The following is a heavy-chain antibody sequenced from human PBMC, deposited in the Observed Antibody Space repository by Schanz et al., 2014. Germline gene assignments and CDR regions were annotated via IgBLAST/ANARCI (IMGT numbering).Heavy chain of an antibody. V-gene: IGHV4-39*01. D-gene: IGHD3-9*01. CDR1: GGSISSSNYY. J-gene: IGHJ4*02. CDR3: ARQFYDILTGYWFPYYFDY. CDR2: IYYSGST. Sequence: QLQLQESGPGLVKPSETLSLTCTVSGGSISSSNYYWGWIRQPPGKGLEWIEGIYYSGSTYYNPSFKSRVPTSLYTSKTQYSLKLSSVTAADTAVYYCARQFYDILTGYWFPYYFDYWGQGTLVTVSS.